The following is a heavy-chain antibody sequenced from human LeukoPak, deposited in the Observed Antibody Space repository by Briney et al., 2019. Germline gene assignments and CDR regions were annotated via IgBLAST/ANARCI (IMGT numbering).Heavy chain of an antibody. J-gene: IGHJ2*01. CDR1: GFTVSNNY. CDR2: IHSDGKT. Sequence: GGSLRLSCAVSGFTVSNNYMSWVRQAPGKGLEWVSVIHSDGKTYYADSVKGRFIISRDNSNNMVFLQMDSLRAEDTAFYYCTRDKRFLHSYFDLWGRGTLVTVSS. CDR3: TRDKRFLHSYFDL. D-gene: IGHD5-24*01. V-gene: IGHV3-66*01.